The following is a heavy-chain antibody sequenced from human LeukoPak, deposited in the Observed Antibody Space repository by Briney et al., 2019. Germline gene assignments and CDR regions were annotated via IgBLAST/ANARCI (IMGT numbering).Heavy chain of an antibody. D-gene: IGHD3-9*01. Sequence: SETLSLTCVVYGESFSGYYWSWIRQPPGKGLEWIGYIYYSGSTNYNPSLKSRVTISVDKSKNQFSLKLSSVTAADTAVYYCARSKDILTGYCFDYWGQGTLVTVSS. CDR2: IYYSGST. CDR1: GESFSGYY. J-gene: IGHJ4*02. V-gene: IGHV4-59*01. CDR3: ARSKDILTGYCFDY.